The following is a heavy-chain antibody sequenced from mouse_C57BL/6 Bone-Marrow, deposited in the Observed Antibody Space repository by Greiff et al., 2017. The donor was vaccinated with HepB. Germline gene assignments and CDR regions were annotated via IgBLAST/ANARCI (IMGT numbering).Heavy chain of an antibody. V-gene: IGHV1-81*01. CDR3: ARGGVAYDY. J-gene: IGHJ2*03. CDR2: IYPRNGNT. Sequence: QVQLQQSGAELVKPGASVKLSCKASGYTFTSYWMSWVKQRPGQGLEWIGRIYPRNGNTNYNEKFKGKATLTADKSSSTAYMQLSSLTSEDSAVYCCARGGVAYDYWGRGKGITVSA. CDR1: GYTFTSYW.